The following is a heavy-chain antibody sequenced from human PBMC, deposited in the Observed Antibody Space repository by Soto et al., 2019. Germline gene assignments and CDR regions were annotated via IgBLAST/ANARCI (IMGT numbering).Heavy chain of an antibody. CDR2: TSGSGGST. V-gene: IGHV3-23*01. J-gene: IGHJ5*02. CDR3: AKWDGDYDRFDP. D-gene: IGHD4-17*01. Sequence: EVQLLESGGGLIQPGGSLRLSCAASGFTFSSYAMSWVRQAPGKGLEWVSVTSGSGGSTFYADSVKGRFTISRDNSKNTLYLQMNSLRVEDTAVYYCAKWDGDYDRFDPWGQGTLVTVSS. CDR1: GFTFSSYA.